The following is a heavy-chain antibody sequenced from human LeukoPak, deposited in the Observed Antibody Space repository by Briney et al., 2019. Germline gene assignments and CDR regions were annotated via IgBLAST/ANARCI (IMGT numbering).Heavy chain of an antibody. CDR2: IRSKANSYAT. J-gene: IGHJ6*02. D-gene: IGHD1-1*01. V-gene: IGHV3-73*01. CDR1: GFTFSGSA. CDR3: TRRDDYNYYYGMDV. Sequence: GGSLRLSCAASGFTFSGSAMHWVRQASGKGLEWVGRIRSKANSYATAYAASVKGRFTISRDDSKNTAYLQMNSLKTEDTAVYYCTRRDDYNYYYGMDVWGQGTTVTVPS.